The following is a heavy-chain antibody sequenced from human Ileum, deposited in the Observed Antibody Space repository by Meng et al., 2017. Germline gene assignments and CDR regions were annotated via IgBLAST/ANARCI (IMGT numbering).Heavy chain of an antibody. J-gene: IGHJ4*02. CDR1: GFTFSSYG. V-gene: IGHV3-30*03. Sequence: QVQLVESGGGVVQPGGSLRLSCAASGFTFSSYGMHWVRQAPGKGLEWVALMSFGGSKIFYGDSVKGRFTISRDNSKNTLYLQMNSLRAEDTAVYYCAFGVCGSNCYYLESWGQGTLVTVSS. D-gene: IGHD3-22*01. CDR3: AFGVCGSNCYYLES. CDR2: MSFGGSKI.